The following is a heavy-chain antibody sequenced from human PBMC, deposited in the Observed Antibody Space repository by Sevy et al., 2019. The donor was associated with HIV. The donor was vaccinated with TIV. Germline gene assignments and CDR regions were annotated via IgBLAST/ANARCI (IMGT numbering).Heavy chain of an antibody. V-gene: IGHV4-59*01. CDR3: ARVKYDSSGYYPTGYGMDV. J-gene: IGHJ6*02. CDR2: IYCSGST. Sequence: SETLSLTCIVSGGSISDYYWSWIRQPPGKGPEWVGYIYCSGSTKSNPSLKSRVTIPVDTSKQQFSLKLSSVTAADTAVYYGARVKYDSSGYYPTGYGMDVWGQGTTVTVSS. D-gene: IGHD3-22*01. CDR1: GGSISDYY.